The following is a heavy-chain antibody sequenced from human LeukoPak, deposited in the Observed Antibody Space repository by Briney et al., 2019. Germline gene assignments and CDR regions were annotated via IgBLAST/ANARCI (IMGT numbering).Heavy chain of an antibody. J-gene: IGHJ4*02. CDR1: AFTFGSFG. Sequence: GGSLRPSCAASAFTFGSFGMSWVRQAPGKGLEWVSAISDTGGSTFYADSVKGRFTISRDNSKNTLYLQMNSLRAEDTAIYCCAKGRIQSYMAPEYWGQGTLVTVSS. CDR3: AKGRIQSYMAPEY. CDR2: ISDTGGST. V-gene: IGHV3-23*01. D-gene: IGHD4-11*01.